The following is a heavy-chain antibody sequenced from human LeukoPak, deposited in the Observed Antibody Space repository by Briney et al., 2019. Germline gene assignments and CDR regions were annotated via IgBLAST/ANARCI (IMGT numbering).Heavy chain of an antibody. CDR3: ARGRLLWFGELLGGAFDI. D-gene: IGHD3-10*01. J-gene: IGHJ3*02. Sequence: PGGSLRLSCAASGFTFSSYSMNWVRQAPGKGLEWVSYISSSSSTIYYADSVKGRFTISRDNAKNSLYLQMNSLRAEDTAVYYCARGRLLWFGELLGGAFDIWGQGTMVAVSS. CDR1: GFTFSSYS. V-gene: IGHV3-48*01. CDR2: ISSSSSTI.